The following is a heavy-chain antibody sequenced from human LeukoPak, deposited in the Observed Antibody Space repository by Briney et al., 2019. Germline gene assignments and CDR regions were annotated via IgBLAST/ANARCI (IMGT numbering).Heavy chain of an antibody. D-gene: IGHD2-15*01. Sequence: ASVKVSCKASGYTFTSYYMHWVRQAPGQGLEWMGIINPSGGSTSYAQKFQGRVTMTRDTSTSTVYLELSSLRSEDTAVYYCARDLYCIGGSCLYYFDYWGQGTLVTVSS. J-gene: IGHJ4*02. CDR3: ARDLYCIGGSCLYYFDY. CDR1: GYTFTSYY. CDR2: INPSGGST. V-gene: IGHV1-46*03.